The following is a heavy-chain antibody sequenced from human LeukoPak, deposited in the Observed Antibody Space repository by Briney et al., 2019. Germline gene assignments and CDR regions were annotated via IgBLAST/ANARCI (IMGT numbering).Heavy chain of an antibody. D-gene: IGHD6-6*01. CDR1: GGTFSSYA. CDR3: ARDRIGQLGYLDY. Sequence: SVKVSCKASGGTFSSYAISWVRQAPGQGLEWMGGIIPIFGTANYARKFQGRVTITTDESTSTAYMELSSLRSEDTAVYYCARDRIGQLGYLDYWGQGTLVTVSS. CDR2: IIPIFGTA. V-gene: IGHV1-69*05. J-gene: IGHJ4*02.